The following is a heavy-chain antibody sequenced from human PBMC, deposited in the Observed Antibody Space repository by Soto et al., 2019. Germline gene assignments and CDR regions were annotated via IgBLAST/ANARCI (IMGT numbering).Heavy chain of an antibody. V-gene: IGHV3-15*07. Sequence: EVQLVESGGGFVKPGGSLRLSCAASGLTFDNAWMNWVRQAPGKGREWVGRLKSKADDGTTDYAAPVKGRFAILRDDSTNTIYLQMNNLKFDDTAVYYCNTQHVDFWGADQGGSFDIWGQGTMVTVSS. J-gene: IGHJ3*02. CDR2: LKSKADDGTT. CDR1: GLTFDNAW. CDR3: NTQHVDFWGADQGGSFDI. D-gene: IGHD3-3*01.